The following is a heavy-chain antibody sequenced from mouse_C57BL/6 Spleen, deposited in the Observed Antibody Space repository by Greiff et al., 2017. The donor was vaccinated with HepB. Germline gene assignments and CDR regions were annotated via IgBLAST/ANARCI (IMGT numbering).Heavy chain of an antibody. CDR1: GYTFTSYT. CDR2: INPSSGYT. Sequence: VQLQQSGAELARPGASVKMSCKASGYTFTSYTMHWVKQRPGQGLEWIGYINPSSGYTKYNQKFKDKATLTADKSSSTAYMQLSSLTSEDSAVYYCARFDFIYSNNWYFEVWGTGPPLTLSS. CDR3: ARFDFIYSNNWYFEV. J-gene: IGHJ1*03. V-gene: IGHV1-4*01. D-gene: IGHD2-5*01.